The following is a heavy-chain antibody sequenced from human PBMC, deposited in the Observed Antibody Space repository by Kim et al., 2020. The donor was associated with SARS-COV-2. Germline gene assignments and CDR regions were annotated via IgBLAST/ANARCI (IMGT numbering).Heavy chain of an antibody. V-gene: IGHV1-46*01. CDR1: GYTFTSYY. CDR2: INPSGGST. CDR3: ARDCGTMWFGELYGFDGMDV. D-gene: IGHD3-10*01. Sequence: ASVKVSCKASGYTFTSYYMHWVRQAPGQGLEWMGIINPSGGSTSYAQKFQGRVTMTMDTSTSTVYMELSSLRSEDTAVYYCARDCGTMWFGELYGFDGMDVWGQGTTVTVSS. J-gene: IGHJ6*02.